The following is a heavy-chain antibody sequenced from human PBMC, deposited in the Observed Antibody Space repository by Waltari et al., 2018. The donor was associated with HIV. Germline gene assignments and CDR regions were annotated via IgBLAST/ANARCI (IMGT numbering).Heavy chain of an antibody. CDR1: GFTFSSYG. CDR3: AKGSTYYYDRTPFDY. D-gene: IGHD3-22*01. V-gene: IGHV3-30*18. Sequence: QVQLVESGGGVVQPGRSLRLSCAASGFTFSSYGMHWVRQAQGKGLEGVAVISFDGSNKYYADSVKGRFTISRDNSKNTLYLQMNSLRAEDTAVYYCAKGSTYYYDRTPFDYWGQGTLVTVSS. J-gene: IGHJ4*02. CDR2: ISFDGSNK.